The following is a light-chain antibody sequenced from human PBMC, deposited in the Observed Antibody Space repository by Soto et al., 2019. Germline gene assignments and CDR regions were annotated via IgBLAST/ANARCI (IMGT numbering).Light chain of an antibody. V-gene: IGKV3-15*01. CDR1: QSVSNN. Sequence: EIVMTHSPATLSVSPGERATLSCRASQSVSNNLAWYQQKPGQAPRLLIYGASTRATAIPARFSGSGSGTEFTLTISSLQSEDFAVYYCQQYNDWPPTFGQGTKVDIK. J-gene: IGKJ1*01. CDR3: QQYNDWPPT. CDR2: GAS.